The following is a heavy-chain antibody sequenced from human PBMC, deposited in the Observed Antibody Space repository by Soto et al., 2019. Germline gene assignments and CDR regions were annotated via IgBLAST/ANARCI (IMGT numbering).Heavy chain of an antibody. CDR2: INPNSGGT. V-gene: IGHV1-2*04. CDR3: ARESSTSYKYYYMDV. J-gene: IGHJ6*03. D-gene: IGHD2-2*01. Sequence: ASVKVSCKASGYTFTGYYMHWVRQAPGQGLEWMGWINPNSGGTNYAQKFQGWVTMTRDTSISTAYMELGRLRSDDTAVYYCARESSTSYKYYYMDVWGQGTTVTVAS. CDR1: GYTFTGYY.